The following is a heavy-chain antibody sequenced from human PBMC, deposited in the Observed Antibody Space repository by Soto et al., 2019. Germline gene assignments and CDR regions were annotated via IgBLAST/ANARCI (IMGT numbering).Heavy chain of an antibody. Sequence: ASVKVSCKASGYTFTGYYIHWVRQAPGQGLEWMGSISPHSGGPNYAQRFQGRVTMTRDTSMTTVYMEMSGLASDDTAVYYCAREEQTGANYYLDYWGQGTLVTVSS. CDR3: AREEQTGANYYLDY. V-gene: IGHV1-2*02. D-gene: IGHD7-27*01. J-gene: IGHJ4*02. CDR1: GYTFTGYY. CDR2: ISPHSGGP.